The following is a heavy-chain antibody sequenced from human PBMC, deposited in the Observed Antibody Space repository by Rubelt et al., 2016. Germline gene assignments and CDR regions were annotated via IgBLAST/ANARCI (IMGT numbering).Heavy chain of an antibody. CDR2: INPIVGIP. Sequence: QVQLVQSGAEMKKPGSSVKVSCKVSGGTFSSFAINWVRQAPGQGLEWMGRINPIVGIPNYSQKFQGRVNMTRNTSRSTAYTELSSLRSEDTAVYYCASVVPGSYYYYGMDVWGQGTTVTVSS. D-gene: IGHD1-26*01. J-gene: IGHJ6*02. CDR3: ASVVPGSYYYYGMDV. V-gene: IGHV1-69*04. CDR1: GGTFSSFA.